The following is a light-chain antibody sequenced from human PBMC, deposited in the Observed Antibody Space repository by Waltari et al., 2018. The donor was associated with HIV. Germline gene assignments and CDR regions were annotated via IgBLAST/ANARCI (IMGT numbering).Light chain of an antibody. V-gene: IGLV2-11*01. CDR3: CSHAENYRWV. Sequence: QSALTQPRSMSGSPGQSVTISCTGTSSDVGGYNYVSWYQQHPGKAPKLMIFDVNKRRSGVPDRFSGSKSGNTYSLTISGLQAEDEADYDCCSHAENYRWVFGGGTKLTVL. J-gene: IGLJ2*01. CDR1: SSDVGGYNY. CDR2: DVN.